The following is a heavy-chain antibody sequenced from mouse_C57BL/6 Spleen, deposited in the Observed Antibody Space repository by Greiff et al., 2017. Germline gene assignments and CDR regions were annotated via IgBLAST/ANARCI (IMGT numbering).Heavy chain of an antibody. V-gene: IGHV1-64*01. J-gene: IGHJ2*01. Sequence: QVQLKQSGAELVKPGASVKLSCKASGYTFTSYWMHWVKQRPGQGLEWIGMIHPNSGSTNYNEKFKSKATLTVDKSSSTAYMQLSSLTSEDSAVYYCARSPTVVANFDYWGQGTTLTVSS. CDR3: ARSPTVVANFDY. D-gene: IGHD1-1*01. CDR2: IHPNSGST. CDR1: GYTFTSYW.